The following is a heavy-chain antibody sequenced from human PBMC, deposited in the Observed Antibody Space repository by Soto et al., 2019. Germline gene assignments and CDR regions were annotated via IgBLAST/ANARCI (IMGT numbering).Heavy chain of an antibody. V-gene: IGHV3-23*01. D-gene: IGHD6-13*01. CDR3: ARRGPGTYFDY. Sequence: GGSLRLSCASSGFTFSSYAMSWVRQAPGKGLEWVSVISGSGDSTYYADSVKGRFTISRDNSKNTLYLQMNSLRAEDTAVYYCARRGPGTYFDYWGQGTLVTVSS. J-gene: IGHJ4*02. CDR2: ISGSGDST. CDR1: GFTFSSYA.